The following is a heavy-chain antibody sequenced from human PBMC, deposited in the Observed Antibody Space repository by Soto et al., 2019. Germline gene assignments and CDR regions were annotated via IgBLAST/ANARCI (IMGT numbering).Heavy chain of an antibody. J-gene: IGHJ4*02. D-gene: IGHD6-19*01. Sequence: QVQLVESGGGVVQPGRSLRLSCAASGFTFSSYAMHWVRQAPGKGLEWVAVISYDGSNKYYADSVKGRFTISRDNSKNTLYLQMNSLRAEDTAVYYCAWIAVAGMGDFDYWGQGTLVTVSS. V-gene: IGHV3-30-3*01. CDR1: GFTFSSYA. CDR2: ISYDGSNK. CDR3: AWIAVAGMGDFDY.